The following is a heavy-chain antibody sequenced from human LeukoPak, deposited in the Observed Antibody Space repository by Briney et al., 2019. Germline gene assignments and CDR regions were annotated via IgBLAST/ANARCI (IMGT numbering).Heavy chain of an antibody. CDR1: GFTFSSYG. CDR3: ARGRDGYNFDY. Sequence: GGSLRLSCAASGFTFSSYGMHWVRQAPGKGLEWVAVIWYDGSNKYYADSVKGRFTISRDNSKNTLYLQMNSLRAEDTAVYYCARGRDGYNFDYWGQGTLVTVSS. D-gene: IGHD5-24*01. CDR2: IWYDGSNK. V-gene: IGHV3-33*01. J-gene: IGHJ4*02.